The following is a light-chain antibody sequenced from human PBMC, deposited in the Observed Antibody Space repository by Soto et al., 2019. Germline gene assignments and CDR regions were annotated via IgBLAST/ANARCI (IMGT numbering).Light chain of an antibody. Sequence: QSVLTQPPSASGTPGQRVTISCSGSTSNIGDNTVNWYYHLPGTAPKLLMYSNYQRPSGVPDRFSGSKSGTSASLAISALQSEDEGDYYCAAWDDSLNGPIFGGGTKVTVL. CDR3: AAWDDSLNGPI. CDR1: TSNIGDNT. V-gene: IGLV1-44*01. J-gene: IGLJ2*01. CDR2: SNY.